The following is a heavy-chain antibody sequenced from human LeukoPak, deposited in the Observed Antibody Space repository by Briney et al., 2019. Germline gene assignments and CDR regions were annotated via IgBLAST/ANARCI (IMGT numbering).Heavy chain of an antibody. CDR3: ARDLGSCFDH. D-gene: IGHD3-16*01. V-gene: IGHV3-21*01. CDR2: ISSSSRYI. Sequence: GGSLRLSCAASGFTFSNTWMSWVRQAPGKGLEWVSSISSSSRYIYYADSVKGRFTISRDNAKNSLCLQMSSLRAEDTAVYYCARDLGSCFDHWGQGTLVTVSS. CDR1: GFTFSNTW. J-gene: IGHJ4*02.